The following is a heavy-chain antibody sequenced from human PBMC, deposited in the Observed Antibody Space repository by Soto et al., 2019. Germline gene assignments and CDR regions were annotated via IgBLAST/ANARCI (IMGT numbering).Heavy chain of an antibody. CDR2: ISSSSSYI. Sequence: EVQLVESGGGLVKPGGSLRLSCAASGFTFSSYSMNWVRQAPGKGLEWVSSISSSSSYIYYADSVKGRFTISRDNAKNSLYLQMNSLSAEDTAVYYCARDPPYYDILTGYYSPNFDYWGQGTLVTVSS. CDR3: ARDPPYYDILTGYYSPNFDY. CDR1: GFTFSSYS. D-gene: IGHD3-9*01. V-gene: IGHV3-21*01. J-gene: IGHJ4*02.